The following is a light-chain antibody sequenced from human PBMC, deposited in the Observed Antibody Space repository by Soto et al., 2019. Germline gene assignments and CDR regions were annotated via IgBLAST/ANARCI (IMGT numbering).Light chain of an antibody. V-gene: IGKV4-1*01. Sequence: DIVMTHSPDSLAVSLGERATIHCKSSQSVLYSSNNKNYLAWYQQKPGQPPKLLIYWSSTREYGVPDRFSGSGSGTYFTLTISSLQPEDVAAYYCHQYYSRPYTFGQGTKLEIK. CDR2: WSS. CDR1: QSVLYSSNNKNY. J-gene: IGKJ2*01. CDR3: HQYYSRPYT.